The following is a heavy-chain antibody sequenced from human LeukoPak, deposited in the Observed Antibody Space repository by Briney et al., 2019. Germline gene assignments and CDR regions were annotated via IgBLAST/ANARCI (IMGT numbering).Heavy chain of an antibody. CDR3: ARGGGSTSLRP. V-gene: IGHV3-30-3*01. D-gene: IGHD2-2*01. Sequence: GGSLRLSCAASGFTFSSYAMHWVRQAPGKGLEWVAVISYDGSNKYYADSVKGRFTISRDNAKNSLYLQMNSLRAEDTAVYYCARGGGSTSLRPWGKGTTVTVSS. CDR2: ISYDGSNK. CDR1: GFTFSSYA. J-gene: IGHJ6*04.